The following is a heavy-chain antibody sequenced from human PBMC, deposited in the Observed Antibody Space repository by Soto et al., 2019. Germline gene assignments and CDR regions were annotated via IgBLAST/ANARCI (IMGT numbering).Heavy chain of an antibody. CDR2: IYYSGST. J-gene: IGHJ6*02. CDR1: GGSISSGGYY. V-gene: IGHV4-31*03. CDR3: ARDTVTADYYVYGMDV. D-gene: IGHD4-17*01. Sequence: SETLSLTCTVSGGSISSGGYYWSWIRQHPGKGLEWIGYIYYSGSTYYNPSLKSRVTISVDTSKNQFCLKLSSVTAADTAVYYCARDTVTADYYVYGMDVWGQGTTVTVSS.